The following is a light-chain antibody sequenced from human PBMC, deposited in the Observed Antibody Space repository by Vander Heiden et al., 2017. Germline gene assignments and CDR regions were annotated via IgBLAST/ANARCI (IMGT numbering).Light chain of an antibody. J-gene: IGKJ2*01. CDR3: QQYKALLT. CDR2: DTF. V-gene: IGKV1-33*01. Sequence: DIQMTQSSSSLSASVGDRVTITCQASQDITKYLNWYQQKSGKAPKLLVYDTFNLETGVPSRFSGSGSGTDFSFTISSLQPEDTATYYCQQYKALLTFGQGTKLEIK. CDR1: QDITKY.